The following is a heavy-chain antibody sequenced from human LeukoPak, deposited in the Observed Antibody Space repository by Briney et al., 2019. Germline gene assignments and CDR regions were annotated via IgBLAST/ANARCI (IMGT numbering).Heavy chain of an antibody. Sequence: PGGSLRLSCAASGFTFSSYSMNWVRQAPGEGLEWVSSISSSSSYIYYADSVKGRFTISRDNAKNSLYLQMNSLRAEDTAVYYCARERGNYYGSGSYLYWGQGTLVTVSS. CDR2: ISSSSSYI. CDR1: GFTFSSYS. CDR3: ARERGNYYGSGSYLY. J-gene: IGHJ4*02. D-gene: IGHD3-10*01. V-gene: IGHV3-21*01.